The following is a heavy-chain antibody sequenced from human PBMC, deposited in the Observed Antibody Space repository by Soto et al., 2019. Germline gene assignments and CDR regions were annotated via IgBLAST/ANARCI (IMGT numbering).Heavy chain of an antibody. J-gene: IGHJ4*02. V-gene: IGHV4-39*01. Sequence: PAETLSLTCTVSVGSISSSSYYWVWIRQPPGNGLEWIGSIYYSGSTYYNPSLKSRVTISVDTSKNQFSLKLSSVTAADTAVYYCASFRSSGLDYWGQGTLVTVSS. CDR1: VGSISSSSYY. CDR3: ASFRSSGLDY. D-gene: IGHD6-19*01. CDR2: IYYSGST.